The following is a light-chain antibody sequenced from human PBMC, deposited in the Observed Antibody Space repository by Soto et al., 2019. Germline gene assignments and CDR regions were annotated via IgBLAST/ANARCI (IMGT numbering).Light chain of an antibody. V-gene: IGKV3D-15*01. Sequence: EIVMTQSPATLSVSPGEGATVSCRASQSVSSHLAWCQQRPGQAPRLLIYGASTRAAGIPDRFSGSGSGTDFTLTITRLEPEDSAVYFCQQYTGPPTTFGQGTRLEIK. CDR3: QQYTGPPTT. CDR2: GAS. J-gene: IGKJ5*01. CDR1: QSVSSH.